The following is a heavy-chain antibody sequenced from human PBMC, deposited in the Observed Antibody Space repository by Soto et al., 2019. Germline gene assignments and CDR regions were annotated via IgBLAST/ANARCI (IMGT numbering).Heavy chain of an antibody. Sequence: PGGSLRLSCAASGFTFSSYGMHWVRQAPGKGLEWVAVISYDGSNKYYADSVKGRFTISRDNSKNTLYLQMNSLRAEDTAVYYCARDGGDGYNTRWKGYFDYWGQGTLVTVSS. CDR2: ISYDGSNK. D-gene: IGHD2-21*01. CDR1: GFTFSSYG. J-gene: IGHJ4*02. CDR3: ARDGGDGYNTRWKGYFDY. V-gene: IGHV3-30*03.